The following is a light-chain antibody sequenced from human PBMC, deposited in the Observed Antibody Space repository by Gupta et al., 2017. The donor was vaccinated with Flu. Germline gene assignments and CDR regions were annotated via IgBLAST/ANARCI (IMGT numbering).Light chain of an antibody. CDR3: MQRIEFPFT. J-gene: IGKJ2*01. Sequence: ISCRSSQSRLETDGNTALDWYLQKPGQTPQLLIYTLSYRASGVPDRFSGSGSGTDFTLKISRVEAEDIGVYYCMQRIEFPFTFGQGTTLEIK. CDR1: QSRLETDGNTA. CDR2: TLS. V-gene: IGKV2-40*01.